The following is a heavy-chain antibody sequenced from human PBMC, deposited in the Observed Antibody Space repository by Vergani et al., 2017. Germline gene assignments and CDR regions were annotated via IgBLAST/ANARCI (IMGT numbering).Heavy chain of an antibody. J-gene: IGHJ3*01. D-gene: IGHD1-26*01. CDR2: IYYSGST. CDR3: ARDACIGLGELLCAFDV. V-gene: IGHV4-59*01. CDR1: GGSISSYY. Sequence: QVQLQESGPGLVKASETLSLTCTVSGGSISSYYWSWIRQPPGKGLEWIGYIYYSGSTNYNPSLKSRVTISVDTSKNQFSLKLSSVTAADTAVYYCARDACIGLGELLCAFDVWGQGTMVTVSS.